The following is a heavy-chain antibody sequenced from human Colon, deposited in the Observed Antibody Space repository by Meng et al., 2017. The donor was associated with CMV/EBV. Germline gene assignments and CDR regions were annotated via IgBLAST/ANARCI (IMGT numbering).Heavy chain of an antibody. CDR2: ISYDGSNK. J-gene: IGHJ6*02. CDR1: GFTFSSYA. V-gene: IGHV3-30-3*01. D-gene: IGHD3-22*01. CDR3: AKAYYYDSSGYNWVYYYYGMDV. Sequence: GESLKISCAASGFTFSSYAIHWVRQAPGKGLEWVAVISYDGSNKYYAASVKGRFIISRDNSENTLYLQMNSLRAEDTAVYYCAKAYYYDSSGYNWVYYYYGMDVWGQGTTVTVSS.